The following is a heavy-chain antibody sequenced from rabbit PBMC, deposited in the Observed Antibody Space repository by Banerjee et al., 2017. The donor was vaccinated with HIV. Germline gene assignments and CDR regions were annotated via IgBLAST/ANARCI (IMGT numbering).Heavy chain of an antibody. CDR2: IYAGSSGST. J-gene: IGHJ4*01. CDR3: ASQYAGYASYGPYHFNL. CDR1: GLDFSSSYW. V-gene: IGHV1S40*01. D-gene: IGHD6-1*01. Sequence: QSLEESGGDLVKPGASLTLTCTASGLDFSSSYWICWVRQAPGKGLEWIACIYAGSSGSTYYASWAKGRFTISKTSSTTVTLQMTSLTAADTATYFCASQYAGYASYGPYHFNLWGQGTLVTVS.